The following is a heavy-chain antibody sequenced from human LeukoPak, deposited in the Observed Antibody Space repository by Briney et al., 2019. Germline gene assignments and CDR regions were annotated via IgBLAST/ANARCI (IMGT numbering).Heavy chain of an antibody. CDR3: ARESPITGTNPHNWFDR. D-gene: IGHD1-7*01. Sequence: GGSLRLSCAAPGFTFSSYAMHWVRQAPGRGLGWVAVISYDVSNKYYADSVKGRFTISRDNSKNTLYLQMNSLRAEDTAVYYCARESPITGTNPHNWFDRWGQGTLVTVSS. CDR2: ISYDVSNK. J-gene: IGHJ5*02. CDR1: GFTFSSYA. V-gene: IGHV3-30*04.